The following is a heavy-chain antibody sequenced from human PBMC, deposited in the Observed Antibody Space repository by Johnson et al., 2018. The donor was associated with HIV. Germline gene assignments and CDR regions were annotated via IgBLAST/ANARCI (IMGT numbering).Heavy chain of an antibody. CDR1: GFTFSSYA. J-gene: IGHJ3*02. V-gene: IGHV3-30*04. D-gene: IGHD2-8*02. CDR3: ARDCTGGVCLNDAFDI. Sequence: QVLLVESGGGVVRPGGSLRLSCAASGFTFSSYAMHWVRQAPGKGLEWVAVISYDGSNKYYADSVKGRFTISRDNSKNTLYLQMNSLRAEDTAVYYCARDCTGGVCLNDAFDIWGQGTMVTVSS. CDR2: ISYDGSNK.